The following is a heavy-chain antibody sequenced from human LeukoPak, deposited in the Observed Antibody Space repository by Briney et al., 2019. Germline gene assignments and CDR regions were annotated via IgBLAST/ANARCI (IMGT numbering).Heavy chain of an antibody. D-gene: IGHD3-10*01. CDR1: GFTFSSYS. V-gene: IGHV3-21*01. CDR3: AANYGSGSSLLDY. CDR2: ISSSSSYI. J-gene: IGHJ4*02. Sequence: GGSLRLSCAASGFTFSSYSMNWVRQAPGKGLEWVSSISSSSSYIYYAESVKGRFTISRDNAKNSLYLQMNSLRAEDTAVYYCAANYGSGSSLLDYWGQGTLVTVSS.